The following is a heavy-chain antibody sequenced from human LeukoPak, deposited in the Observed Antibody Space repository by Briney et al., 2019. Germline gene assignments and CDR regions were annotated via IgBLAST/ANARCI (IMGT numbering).Heavy chain of an antibody. CDR3: ARVVVPAATRDAFDI. CDR2: INSDGTTI. Sequence: GGSLRLSCAASGFTFSDYWMHWVRQAPGKGPVWVSRINSDGTTITYADSVRGRFTISRDNAKNTLHVQMNSLRAEDTAVYYCARVVVPAATRDAFDIWGQGTMVTVSS. V-gene: IGHV3-74*01. J-gene: IGHJ3*02. D-gene: IGHD2-2*01. CDR1: GFTFSDYW.